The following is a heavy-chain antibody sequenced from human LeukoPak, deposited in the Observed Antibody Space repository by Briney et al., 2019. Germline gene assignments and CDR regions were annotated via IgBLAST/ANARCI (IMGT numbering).Heavy chain of an antibody. CDR3: AKRGVVIRVILVGFHKEAYYFDS. J-gene: IGHJ4*02. V-gene: IGHV3-23*01. CDR1: GITLSNYA. Sequence: GGSLRLSGKAPGITLSNYAMSWFRQAPGKGLDWVAVISGSGGSTNYADSVKGRFTISRDNPKNTLYLQMTSLRAEDTAVYFCAKRGVVIRVILVGFHKEAYYFDSWGQGALVTVSS. CDR2: ISGSGGST. D-gene: IGHD3-22*01.